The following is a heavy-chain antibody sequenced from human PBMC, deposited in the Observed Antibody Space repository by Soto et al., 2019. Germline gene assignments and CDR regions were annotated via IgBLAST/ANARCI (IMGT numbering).Heavy chain of an antibody. V-gene: IGHV3-30-3*01. CDR3: ARDPPDKIAVAQGGFDY. J-gene: IGHJ4*02. CDR2: ISYDGSNK. Sequence: GGSLRLSCAASGFTFSSYAMHWVRQAPGKGLEWVAVISYDGSNKYYADSVKGRFTISRDNSKNTLYLQMNSLRAEDTAVYYCARDPPDKIAVAQGGFDYWGQGTLVTVSS. CDR1: GFTFSSYA. D-gene: IGHD6-19*01.